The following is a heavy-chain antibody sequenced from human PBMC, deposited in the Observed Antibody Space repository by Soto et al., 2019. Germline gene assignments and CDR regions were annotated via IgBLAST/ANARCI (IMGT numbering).Heavy chain of an antibody. CDR1: GFPFSITD. V-gene: IGHV3-23*01. CDR3: AKNSGWFNT. Sequence: GGSRGLSCASSGFPFSITDMSWVRQAPGKGLDWVSSIDGSGGTTYYADSVKGRFTISRDNSMNTVYLQMNSLRADDTALYYCAKNSGWFNTWGQGAMVTVSS. CDR2: IDGSGGTT. D-gene: IGHD3-10*01. J-gene: IGHJ5*02.